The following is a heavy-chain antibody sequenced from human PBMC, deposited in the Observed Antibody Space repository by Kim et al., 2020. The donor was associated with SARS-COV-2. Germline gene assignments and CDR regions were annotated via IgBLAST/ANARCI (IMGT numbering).Heavy chain of an antibody. CDR2: IYYSGST. Sequence: SETLSLTCTVSGGSISSSSYYWGWIRQPPGKGLEWIGSIYYSGSTYYNPSLKSRVTISVDTSKNQFSLKLSSVTAADTAVYYCASHPETIFGVVITYFDYWGQGTLVTVSS. CDR3: ASHPETIFGVVITYFDY. D-gene: IGHD3-3*01. V-gene: IGHV4-39*01. J-gene: IGHJ4*02. CDR1: GGSISSSSYY.